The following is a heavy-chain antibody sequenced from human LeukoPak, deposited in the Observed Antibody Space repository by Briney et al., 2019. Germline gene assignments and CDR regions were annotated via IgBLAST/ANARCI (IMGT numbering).Heavy chain of an antibody. CDR2: IIPIFGTA. J-gene: IGHJ4*02. V-gene: IGHV1-69*05. CDR3: ASHIVATITDYFDY. Sequence: ASVTVSCRASGGTFTSYAISWVRQAPGQGLEWMGGIIPIFGTANYAQKFAGRVTITTDESTSTAYMQLSSLRSEDTAVYYCASHIVATITDYFDYWGQGTLVTVST. CDR1: GGTFTSYA. D-gene: IGHD5-12*01.